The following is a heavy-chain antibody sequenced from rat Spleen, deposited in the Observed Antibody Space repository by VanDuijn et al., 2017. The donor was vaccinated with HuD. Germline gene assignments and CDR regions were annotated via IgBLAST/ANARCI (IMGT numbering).Heavy chain of an antibody. V-gene: IGHV3-3*01. CDR1: GYSITSAYR. D-gene: IGHD1-12*02. CDR3: ARCRPDGTYYYAGVMDA. CDR2: INGAGST. Sequence: EVQLQESGPGLVKPSQSLSLTCSVTGYSITSAYRWNWIRQFPGSKLEWMGYINGAGSTTYNPSLKSRISITRDTSKNQFFLQLNSVTTEDTATYYCARCRPDGTYYYAGVMDAWGQGASVTVSS. J-gene: IGHJ4*01.